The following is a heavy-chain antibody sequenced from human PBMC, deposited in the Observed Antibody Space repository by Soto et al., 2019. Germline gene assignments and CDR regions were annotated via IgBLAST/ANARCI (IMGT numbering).Heavy chain of an antibody. D-gene: IGHD6-19*01. J-gene: IGHJ4*02. V-gene: IGHV3-21*01. CDR2: ISSSSSYI. CDR1: GFTFSNYA. Sequence: EVQLLESGGGLVQPGGSLRLSCAASGFTFSNYAMSWVRQAPGKGLEWVSSISSSSSYIYYADSVKGRFTISRDNAKNSLYLQMNSLRAEDTAVYYCARGSSAAVAGTFAYWGQGTLVTVSS. CDR3: ARGSSAAVAGTFAY.